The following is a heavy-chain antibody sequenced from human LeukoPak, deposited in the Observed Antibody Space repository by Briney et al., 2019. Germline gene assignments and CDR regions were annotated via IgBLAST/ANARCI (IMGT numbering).Heavy chain of an antibody. CDR3: ARVSGYDWESFYDY. CDR1: GGSISSYY. D-gene: IGHD5-12*01. Sequence: SETLSLTCTVSGGSISSYYWSWIRQPPGKGLEWIGYIYYSGSTNYDPSLKSRVTISVDTSKNQFSLKLSSVTAADTAMYYCARVSGYDWESFYDYWGQGSLVTVSS. CDR2: IYYSGST. J-gene: IGHJ4*02. V-gene: IGHV4-59*01.